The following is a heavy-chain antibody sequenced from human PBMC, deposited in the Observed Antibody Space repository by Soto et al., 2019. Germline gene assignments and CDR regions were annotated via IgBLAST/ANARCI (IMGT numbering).Heavy chain of an antibody. J-gene: IGHJ4*02. D-gene: IGHD6-19*01. V-gene: IGHV3-11*05. CDR3: ARDSSGWTSYFDY. CDR1: GFTFSDYY. Sequence: QVQLVESGGGLVKPGGSLRLSCAASGFTFSDYYMSWIRQAPGKGLEWVSYISSSSSYTNYADSVKGRFTISRDNAKNSLYLQMNSPRAEDTAVYYCARDSSGWTSYFDYWGQGTLVTVSS. CDR2: ISSSSSYT.